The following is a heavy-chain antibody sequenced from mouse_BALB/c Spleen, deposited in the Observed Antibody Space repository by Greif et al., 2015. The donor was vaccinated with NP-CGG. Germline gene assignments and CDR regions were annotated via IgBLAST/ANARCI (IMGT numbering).Heavy chain of an antibody. Sequence: VQLKESGAELVKPGASVKLSCTASGFNIKDTYMHWVKQRPEQGLEWIGRIDPANGNTKYDPKFQGKATITADTSSNTAYLQLSSLTSEDTAVYYCAREETYYGNYYAMDYWGQGTSVTVSS. CDR3: AREETYYGNYYAMDY. V-gene: IGHV14-3*02. D-gene: IGHD2-10*01. CDR2: IDPANGNT. CDR1: GFNIKDTY. J-gene: IGHJ4*01.